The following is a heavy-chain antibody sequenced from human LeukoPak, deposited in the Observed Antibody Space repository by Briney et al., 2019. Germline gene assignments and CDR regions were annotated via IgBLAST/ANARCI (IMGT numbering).Heavy chain of an antibody. CDR2: ISSSGSTI. Sequence: GGSLRLSCAASGFTFSSYEMNWVRQAPGKGLEWVSYISSSGSTIYYADSVKGRFTISRDNAKNSLYLQMNSLRAEDTAVYYCARLLFPISDYWGQGTLVTVSS. CDR1: GFTFSSYE. V-gene: IGHV3-48*03. J-gene: IGHJ4*02. D-gene: IGHD1-26*01. CDR3: ARLLFPISDY.